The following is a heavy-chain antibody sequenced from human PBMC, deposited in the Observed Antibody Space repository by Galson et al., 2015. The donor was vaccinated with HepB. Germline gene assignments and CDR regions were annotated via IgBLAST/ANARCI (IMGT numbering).Heavy chain of an antibody. D-gene: IGHD6-6*01. J-gene: IGHJ6*03. V-gene: IGHV1-2*02. CDR2: INPNSGGT. CDR1: GYTFTGYY. Sequence: SVKVSCKASGYTFTGYYMHWVRQAPGQGLEWMGWINPNSGGTNYAQKFQGRVTMTRDTSISTAYMELSRLRSDDTAVYYCARGTRYSSSSVDYYYYMDVWGKGTTVTVSS. CDR3: ARGTRYSSSSVDYYYYMDV.